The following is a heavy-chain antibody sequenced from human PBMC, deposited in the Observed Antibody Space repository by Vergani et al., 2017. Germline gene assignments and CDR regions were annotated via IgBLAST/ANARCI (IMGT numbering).Heavy chain of an antibody. CDR2: IYYSGNT. V-gene: IGHV4-59*01. CDR3: ARVGGDYTLYYYYYYMDV. Sequence: QVQLQESGPGLVKASETLSLTCTVSGGSIGSNYWNWIRQPPGKGLEWIGYIYYSGNTNYNPSLKSRVTLSVDTSKNQFSLNLSSVTAADTAVYYCARVGGDYTLYYYYYYMDVWGKGTTVTVSS. CDR1: GGSIGSNY. J-gene: IGHJ6*03. D-gene: IGHD4-17*01.